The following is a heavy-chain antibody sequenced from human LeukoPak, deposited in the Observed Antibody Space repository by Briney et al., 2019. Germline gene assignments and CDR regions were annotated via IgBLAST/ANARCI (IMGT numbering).Heavy chain of an antibody. CDR3: ARGYYDYVWGSYRQYYFDY. Sequence: SETLSLTCTVSGGSISSYYWSWIRQPPRKGLEWIGYIYYSGSTNYNPSLKSRVTISVDTSKNQFSLKLSSVTAADTAVYYCARGYYDYVWGSYRQYYFDYWGQGTLVTVSS. V-gene: IGHV4-59*01. CDR1: GGSISSYY. D-gene: IGHD3-16*02. J-gene: IGHJ4*02. CDR2: IYYSGST.